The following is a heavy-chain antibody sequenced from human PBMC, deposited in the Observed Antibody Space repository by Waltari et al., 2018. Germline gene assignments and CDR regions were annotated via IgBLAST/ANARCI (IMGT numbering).Heavy chain of an antibody. J-gene: IGHJ4*02. CDR3: TRGLWFGELGIYY. Sequence: QVQLQQWGAGLLKPSETLSLTCAVYGGSFSGYYWSWIRQPPGKGLEWIGEINHSGSTNYNPSLKSRVTISVDTSKNQFSLKLSSVTAADTAVYYCTRGLWFGELGIYYWGQGTLVTVSS. CDR2: INHSGST. V-gene: IGHV4-34*01. D-gene: IGHD3-10*01. CDR1: GGSFSGYY.